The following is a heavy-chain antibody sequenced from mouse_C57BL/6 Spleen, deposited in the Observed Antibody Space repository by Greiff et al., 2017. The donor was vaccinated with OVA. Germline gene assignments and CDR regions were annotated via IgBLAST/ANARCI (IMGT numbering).Heavy chain of an antibody. CDR3: ARGEVITTVVGEGNFDY. CDR2: INPSTGGT. J-gene: IGHJ2*01. V-gene: IGHV1-42*01. D-gene: IGHD1-1*01. CDR1: GYSFTGYY. Sequence: EVQLQQSGPELVKPGASVKISCKASGYSFTGYYMNWVKQSPEKSLEWIGEINPSTGGTTYNQKFKAKATLTVDKSSSTAYMQLKSLTSEDSAVYYCARGEVITTVVGEGNFDYWGQGTTLTVSS.